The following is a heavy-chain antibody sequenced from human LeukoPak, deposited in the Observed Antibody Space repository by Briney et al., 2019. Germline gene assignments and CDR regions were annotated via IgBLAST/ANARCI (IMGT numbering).Heavy chain of an antibody. CDR2: IYYSGST. J-gene: IGHJ4*02. D-gene: IGHD3-9*01. V-gene: IGHV4-59*08. CDR3: AGGYFDWLLSE. CDR1: GGSISSYY. Sequence: PSETLSLTCTVSGGSISSYYWSWIRQPPGKGLEWIGYIYYSGSTNYNPSLKSRVTISVDTSKNQSSLKLSSVTAADTAVYYCAGGYFDWLLSEWGQGTLVTVSS.